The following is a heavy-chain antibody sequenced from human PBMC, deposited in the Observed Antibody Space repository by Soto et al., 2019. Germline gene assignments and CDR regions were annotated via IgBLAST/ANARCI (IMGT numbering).Heavy chain of an antibody. CDR1: GVSISSYY. CDR3: ARMRGGYGGNSDDY. V-gene: IGHV4-59*01. CDR2: IYYSGST. J-gene: IGHJ4*02. Sequence: SETLSLTCTVSGVSISSYYWSWIRQPPGKGLEWIGYIYYSGSTNYNPSLKSRVTISVDTSKNQFSLKLSSVTAADTAVYYCARMRGGYGGNSDDYWGQGTLVTVSS. D-gene: IGHD4-17*01.